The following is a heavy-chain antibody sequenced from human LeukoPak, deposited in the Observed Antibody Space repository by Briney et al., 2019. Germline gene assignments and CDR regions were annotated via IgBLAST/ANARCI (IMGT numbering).Heavy chain of an antibody. CDR1: GGSISTYY. V-gene: IGHV4-59*01. D-gene: IGHD6-13*01. CDR3: ARDGGSLSGMDV. Sequence: SETLSLTCAVSGGSISTYYWSWIRQPPGKGLEWIGYIYYSGSTNYNPSLKSRVTISVDTSKNQFSLKLSSVTAADTAVYYCARDGGSLSGMDVWGQGTTVTVSS. CDR2: IYYSGST. J-gene: IGHJ6*02.